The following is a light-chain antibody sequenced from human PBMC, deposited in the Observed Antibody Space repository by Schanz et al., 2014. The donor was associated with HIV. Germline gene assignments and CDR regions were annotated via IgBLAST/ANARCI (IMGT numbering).Light chain of an antibody. CDR2: ATS. Sequence: EIVLTQSPGSLSLSPGGRATLSCGASQRLSSSYLAWYQQKRDQPPRLVIYATSTRAAGIPDRFSGTGSGTDFTLTISRLEPEDFATYYCQHYGDSRGTFGGGTKVDFK. CDR3: QHYGDSRGT. J-gene: IGKJ4*01. CDR1: QRLSSSY. V-gene: IGKV3-20*01.